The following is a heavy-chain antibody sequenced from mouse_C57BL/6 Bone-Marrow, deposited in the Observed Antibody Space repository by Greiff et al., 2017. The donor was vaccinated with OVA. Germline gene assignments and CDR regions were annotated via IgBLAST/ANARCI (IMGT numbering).Heavy chain of an antibody. CDR1: GYTFTSYW. J-gene: IGHJ3*01. CDR2: IDPSDSYT. Sequence: QVQLQQPGAELVMPGASVKLSCKASGYTFTSYWMHWVKQRPGQGLEWIGEIDPSDSYTNYNQKFKGKSTLTVDKSSSTACMQLSSLTSEDSAVYYCATVFAYWGQGTLVTVSA. CDR3: ATVFAY. V-gene: IGHV1-69*01.